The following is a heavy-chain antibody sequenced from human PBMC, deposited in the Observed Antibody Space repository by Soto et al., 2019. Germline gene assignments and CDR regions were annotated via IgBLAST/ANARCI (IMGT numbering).Heavy chain of an antibody. CDR2: IYYSGST. CDR3: ARHRYCTNGVCDTRFDY. D-gene: IGHD2-8*01. V-gene: IGHV4-59*08. Sequence: SETLSLTCTVSGGSISSHYWSWIRQPPGKGLEWIGYIYYSGSTNYNPSLKSRVTISVDTSKNQFSLKLSSVTAADTAVYYCARHRYCTNGVCDTRFDYWGQGTLVTVSS. J-gene: IGHJ4*02. CDR1: GGSISSHY.